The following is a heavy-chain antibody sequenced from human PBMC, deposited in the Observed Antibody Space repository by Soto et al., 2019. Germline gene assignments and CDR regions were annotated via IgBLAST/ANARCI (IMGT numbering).Heavy chain of an antibody. CDR1: GFTFSSYA. CDR3: AKRVGIVVVPAAIGAGNYFDY. V-gene: IGHV3-23*01. CDR2: ISGSGGST. J-gene: IGHJ4*02. Sequence: GGSLRLSCAASGFTFSSYAMSWVRQAPGKGLEWVSAISGSGGSTYYADSVKGRFTISRDNSKNTLYLQMNSLRAEDTAVYYCAKRVGIVVVPAAIGAGNYFDYWGQGTLVTVSS. D-gene: IGHD2-2*02.